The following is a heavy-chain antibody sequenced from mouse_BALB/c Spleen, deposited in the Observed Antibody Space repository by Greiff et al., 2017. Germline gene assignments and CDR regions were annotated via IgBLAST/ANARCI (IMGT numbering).Heavy chain of an antibody. V-gene: IGHV1S29*02. CDR2: IYPYNGGT. CDR3: ARFPYRYYAMDY. CDR1: GYTFTDYN. Sequence: EVQLQQSGPELVKPGASVKISCKASGYTFTDYNMHWVKQSHGKSLEWIGYIYPYNGGTGYNQKFKSKATLTVDNSSSTAYMELRSLTSEDSAVYYCARFPYRYYAMDYWGQGTSVTVSS. J-gene: IGHJ4*01. D-gene: IGHD2-14*01.